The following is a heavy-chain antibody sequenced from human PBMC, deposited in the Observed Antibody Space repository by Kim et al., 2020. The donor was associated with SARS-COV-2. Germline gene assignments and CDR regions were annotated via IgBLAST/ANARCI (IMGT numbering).Heavy chain of an antibody. Sequence: SETLSLTCAVYGGSFSGYYWSWIRQPPGKGLEWIGEINHSGSTNYNPSLKSRVTISVDTSKNQFSLKLSSVTAADTAVYYCAREAGVIVVVVAAPSYFDYWGQGTLVTVSS. CDR2: INHSGST. D-gene: IGHD2-15*01. CDR1: GGSFSGYY. J-gene: IGHJ4*02. CDR3: AREAGVIVVVVAAPSYFDY. V-gene: IGHV4-34*01.